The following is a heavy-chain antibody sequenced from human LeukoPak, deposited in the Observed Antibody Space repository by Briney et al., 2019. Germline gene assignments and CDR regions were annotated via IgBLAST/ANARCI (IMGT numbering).Heavy chain of an antibody. CDR2: ISSSSSYI. V-gene: IGHV3-21*01. D-gene: IGHD3-22*01. J-gene: IGHJ4*02. Sequence: GGSLRLSCAASGFTFSSYSMNWVRQAPGKGLEWVSSISSSSSYIYYADSVKGRFTISRDNAKNSLYLQMNSLRAEDTAVYYCARASKPYYYDSSGYYFGYWGQGTLVTVSS. CDR3: ARASKPYYYDSSGYYFGY. CDR1: GFTFSSYS.